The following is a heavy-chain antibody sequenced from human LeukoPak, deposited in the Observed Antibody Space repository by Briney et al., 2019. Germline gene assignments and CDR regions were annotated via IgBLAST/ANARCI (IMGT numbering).Heavy chain of an antibody. D-gene: IGHD3-10*01. V-gene: IGHV4-30-2*01. Sequence: PSQTLSLTCAVSGGSISSGGYSWSWIRQPPGKGLEWIGYIYHSGSTYYNPSLKSRVTIPVDRSKNQFSLKLSSVTAADTAVYYCASLNYYGSGSYDYWGQGTLVTVSS. CDR3: ASLNYYGSGSYDY. CDR1: GGSISSGGYS. J-gene: IGHJ4*02. CDR2: IYHSGST.